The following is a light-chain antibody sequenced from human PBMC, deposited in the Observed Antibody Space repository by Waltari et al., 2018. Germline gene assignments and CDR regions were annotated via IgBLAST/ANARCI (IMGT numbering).Light chain of an antibody. J-gene: IGKJ4*01. V-gene: IGKV1-33*01. Sequence: DIQMTQSPSSLSASVGDRVTITCQARQDIRNNLNWYQQKPGKAPKLLISYASTLERGVPLRLSGSGSGTSFTFIISSLQPEDIAIYVCQQYDDFPLTFGGGTKIEIK. CDR2: YAS. CDR1: QDIRNN. CDR3: QQYDDFPLT.